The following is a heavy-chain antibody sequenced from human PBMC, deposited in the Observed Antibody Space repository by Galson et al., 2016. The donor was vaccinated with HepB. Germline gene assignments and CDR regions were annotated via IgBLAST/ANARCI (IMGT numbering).Heavy chain of an antibody. CDR2: LSSRFGTI. V-gene: IGHV3-48*02. D-gene: IGHD1/OR15-1a*01. CDR3: ARGLEQPVGHFDV. Sequence: SLRLSCVASGFTFSTYSMNWVRQRPGKALEWLSHLSSRFGTIFYADSVKGRFTSSRDNGKNSVFLQLNGLRDDDTALYYCARGLEQPVGHFDVWGQGTLVTVSS. J-gene: IGHJ4*02. CDR1: GFTFSTYS.